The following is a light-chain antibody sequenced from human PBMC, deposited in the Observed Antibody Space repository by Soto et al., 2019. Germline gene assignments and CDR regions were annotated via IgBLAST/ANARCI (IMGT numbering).Light chain of an antibody. V-gene: IGLV2-14*01. CDR2: DVT. J-gene: IGLJ2*01. CDR3: SSYTSTSTVV. Sequence: QSALTQPASVSGSPGQSITISCTGTSSDVGGYNFVSRYQQHPGKAPKLMFYDVTNRPSGISNRFSGSKSGNTASLTISGLQAEDEAVYYCSSYTSTSTVVFGGGTKLTVL. CDR1: SSDVGGYNF.